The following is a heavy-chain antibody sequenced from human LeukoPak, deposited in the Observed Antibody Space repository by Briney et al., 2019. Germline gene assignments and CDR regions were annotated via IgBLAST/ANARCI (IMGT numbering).Heavy chain of an antibody. D-gene: IGHD3-22*01. CDR1: GFTFSSYW. CDR3: ARDLYYYDSSGLFDP. J-gene: IGHJ5*02. V-gene: IGHV3-74*01. Sequence: PGGPLRLSCAASGFTFSSYWMHWVRQAPGKGLVWVSRIDSDGSSTSYADSVKGRFTISRDNAKNTLYLQMNSLRAEDTAVYYCARDLYYYDSSGLFDPWGQGTLVTVSS. CDR2: IDSDGSST.